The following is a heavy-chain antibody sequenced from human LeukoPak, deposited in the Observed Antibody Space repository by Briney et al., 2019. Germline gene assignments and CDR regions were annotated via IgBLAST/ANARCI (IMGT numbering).Heavy chain of an antibody. V-gene: IGHV1-18*01. D-gene: IGHD6-13*01. CDR1: GYTFTSYG. CDR2: ISAYNGNT. J-gene: IGHJ6*03. Sequence: ASVKVSYKASGYTFTSYGISWMRQAPGQGLEWMEWISAYNGNTNYAQKLQGRVTMTTDTSTSTAYMELRSLRSDDTAVYYCASIAAAGTRGGYYYYYMDVWGKGTTVTVSS. CDR3: ASIAAAGTRGGYYYYYMDV.